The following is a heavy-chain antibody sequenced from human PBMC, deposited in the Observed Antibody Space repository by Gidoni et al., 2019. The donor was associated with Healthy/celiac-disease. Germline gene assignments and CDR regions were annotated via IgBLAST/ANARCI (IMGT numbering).Heavy chain of an antibody. CDR1: GFTFSGSA. D-gene: IGHD1-26*01. J-gene: IGHJ4*02. CDR3: TRLVGVNSGSPDY. Sequence: EVQLVESGGGLVQPGGSLKLSCAASGFTFSGSAMHWGRQASGKGLEWVGRIRRKANSYATAYAASVKGRFTISRDDSKNTAYLQMNSLKTEDTAVYYCTRLVGVNSGSPDYWGQGTLVTVSS. CDR2: IRRKANSYAT. V-gene: IGHV3-73*01.